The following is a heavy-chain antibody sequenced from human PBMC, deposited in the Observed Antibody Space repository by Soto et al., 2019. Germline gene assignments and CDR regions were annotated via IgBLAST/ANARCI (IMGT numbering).Heavy chain of an antibody. Sequence: GASVKVSCKVSGGSFISYAISWVRQAPGQGLEWMGWISAYNGNTNYAQKLQGRVTMTTDTSTSTAYMELRSLRSDDTAVYYCARDNPSSLRYSHWGQGTLVTVSS. CDR3: ARDNPSSLRYSH. V-gene: IGHV1-18*01. CDR1: GGSFISYA. J-gene: IGHJ4*02. CDR2: ISAYNGNT. D-gene: IGHD3-9*01.